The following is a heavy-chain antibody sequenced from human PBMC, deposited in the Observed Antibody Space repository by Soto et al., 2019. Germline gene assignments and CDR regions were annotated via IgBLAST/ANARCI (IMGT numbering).Heavy chain of an antibody. J-gene: IGHJ4*02. D-gene: IGHD3-9*01. Sequence: SETLSLACTVSGDSITSNSYFWAWIRQPPGKGLEWIGSIYYSGTTYYNPSLKSRVTISVDRSKNQFSLKLSSVTAADTAVYYCARHFSVDXFDYWGQGALVTVSS. V-gene: IGHV4-39*01. CDR2: IYYSGTT. CDR3: ARHFSVDXFDY. CDR1: GDSITSNSYF.